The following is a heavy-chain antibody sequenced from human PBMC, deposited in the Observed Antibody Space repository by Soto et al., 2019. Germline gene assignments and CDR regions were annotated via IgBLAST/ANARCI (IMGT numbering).Heavy chain of an antibody. Sequence: QVQLVESGGGLVKPGGSLRLSCAASGFTFSDYYMSWIRQAPGKGLEWVSYISSSGSTIYYADSVKGRFTISRDNAENTLQLLMISMRAEDAAVYYCARDVIVAAMKYYYYYYYMDVWGKGTTVTVSS. CDR1: GFTFSDYY. CDR3: ARDVIVAAMKYYYYYYYMDV. J-gene: IGHJ6*03. CDR2: ISSSGSTI. D-gene: IGHD2-21*01. V-gene: IGHV3-11*01.